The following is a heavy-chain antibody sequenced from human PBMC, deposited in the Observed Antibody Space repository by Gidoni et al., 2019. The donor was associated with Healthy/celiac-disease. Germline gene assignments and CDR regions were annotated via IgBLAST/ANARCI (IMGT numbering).Heavy chain of an antibody. CDR3: ASLFLPGGYPTYGMDV. CDR2: IISSGSTI. J-gene: IGHJ6*02. Sequence: EVQLVESGGGLVQPGGSLRLSCAASGFTFSSYEMNWVRQAPGKGLEWVSYIISSGSTIYYADSVKGRFTISRDNAKNSLYLQMNSLRAEDTAVYYCASLFLPGGYPTYGMDVWGQGTTVTVSS. V-gene: IGHV3-48*03. CDR1: GFTFSSYE. D-gene: IGHD5-18*01.